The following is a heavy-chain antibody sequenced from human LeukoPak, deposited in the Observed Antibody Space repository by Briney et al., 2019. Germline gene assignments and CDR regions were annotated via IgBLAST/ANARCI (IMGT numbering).Heavy chain of an antibody. D-gene: IGHD2-21*01. J-gene: IGHJ4*02. CDR2: NSSSGGTI. CDR3: ANAGRRNSQEKSFNY. CDR1: GFIFSSYE. Sequence: PGGSLRLFCAASGFIFSSYETKWVRQARGKGLEWVSYNSSSGGTIYYADAVKGRFTISRDNAKNSLYLQMNSLRADDTAGYYCANAGRRNSQEKSFNYWGKETLVTVSS. V-gene: IGHV3-48*03.